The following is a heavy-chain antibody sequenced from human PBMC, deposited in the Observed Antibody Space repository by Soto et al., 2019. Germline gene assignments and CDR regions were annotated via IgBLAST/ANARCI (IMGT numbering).Heavy chain of an antibody. CDR3: ARARDGDYAHYYYYGMDV. J-gene: IGHJ6*02. D-gene: IGHD4-17*01. CDR2: IIPIFGTA. CDR1: GGTFSSYA. V-gene: IGHV1-69*12. Sequence: QVQLVQSGAEVKKPGSSVKVSCKASGGTFSSYAISWVRQAPGQGLEWMGGIIPIFGTANYAQKFQGRVTITADGSTSTAYMELSSLRSEDTAVYYCARARDGDYAHYYYYGMDVWGQGTTVTVSS.